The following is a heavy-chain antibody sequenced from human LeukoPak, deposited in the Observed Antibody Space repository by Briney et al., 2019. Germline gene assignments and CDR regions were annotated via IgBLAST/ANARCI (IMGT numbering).Heavy chain of an antibody. CDR2: ISGSGGST. CDR3: AKRGLFGETAFDY. Sequence: GGSLRLSCAASGFTFSSYAMSWVRQAPGKGLERVSAISGSGGSTYYADSVKGLFTISRDNSKNTLYLQMNSLRAEDTAVYYCAKRGLFGETAFDYWGQGTLVTVSS. J-gene: IGHJ4*02. D-gene: IGHD3-10*02. CDR1: GFTFSSYA. V-gene: IGHV3-23*01.